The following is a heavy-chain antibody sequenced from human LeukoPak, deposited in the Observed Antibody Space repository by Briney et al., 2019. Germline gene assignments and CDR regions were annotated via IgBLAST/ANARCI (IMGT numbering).Heavy chain of an antibody. CDR2: ISSSGGST. CDR3: ARDSSGWYNGPFDY. D-gene: IGHD6-19*01. V-gene: IGHV3-64*01. J-gene: IGHJ4*02. CDR1: GFTFSSYA. Sequence: PGGSLRLSCAASGFTFSSYAMHWVRQAPGKGLEYVSAISSSGGSTYYANSVKGRFTISRDNSKNTLYLQMGSLRAEDMAVYYCARDSSGWYNGPFDYWGQGTLVTVSS.